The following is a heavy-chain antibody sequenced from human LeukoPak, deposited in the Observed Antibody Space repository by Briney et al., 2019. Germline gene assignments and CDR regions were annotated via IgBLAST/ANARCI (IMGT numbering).Heavy chain of an antibody. CDR1: GYTFTSYY. Sequence: ASVKVSCKASGYTFTSYYMHWVRQAPGQGLEWMGIINPSGGSTSYAQKFQGRVTMTRDTSTSTVYMELSSLRSEDTAVYYCARDGPEYYDFWGGYYGPYYGMDVWGQGTTVTVSS. J-gene: IGHJ6*02. D-gene: IGHD3-3*01. V-gene: IGHV1-46*01. CDR2: INPSGGST. CDR3: ARDGPEYYDFWGGYYGPYYGMDV.